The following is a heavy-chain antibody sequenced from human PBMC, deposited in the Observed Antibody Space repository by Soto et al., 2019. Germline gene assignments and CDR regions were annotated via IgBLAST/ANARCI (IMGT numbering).Heavy chain of an antibody. CDR2: IYYSGST. J-gene: IGHJ4*02. V-gene: IGHV4-59*01. CDR1: GGSISSDY. Sequence: SETLSLTCTVSGGSISSDYWSWIRQPPGKGLEWIGYIYYSGSTNYNPSLKSRVTISVDTSKNQFSLKLSSVTAADTAVYYCASCGYSGYDYFDYWGQGTLVTVSS. CDR3: ASCGYSGYDYFDY. D-gene: IGHD5-12*01.